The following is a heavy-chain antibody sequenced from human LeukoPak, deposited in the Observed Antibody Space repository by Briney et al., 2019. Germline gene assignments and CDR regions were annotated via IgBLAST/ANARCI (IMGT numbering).Heavy chain of an antibody. V-gene: IGHV3-33*01. CDR1: GFTFSSYG. J-gene: IGHJ6*02. D-gene: IGHD6-13*01. CDR2: IWYDGSNK. Sequence: LTGGSLRLSCAVSGFTFSSYGMHWVRQAPGKGLEWVAVIWYDGSNKYYADSVKGRFTISRDNSKNTLYLQMNSLRAEDTAVYYCARDGMGSSWDILNYDYYGMDVWGQGTTVTVSS. CDR3: ARDGMGSSWDILNYDYYGMDV.